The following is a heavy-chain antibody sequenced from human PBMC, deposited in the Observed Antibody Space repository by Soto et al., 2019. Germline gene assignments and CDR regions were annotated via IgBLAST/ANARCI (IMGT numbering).Heavy chain of an antibody. J-gene: IGHJ3*02. CDR2: ISAYNGNT. CDR3: ARIFPGTPIPGI. V-gene: IGHV1-18*01. D-gene: IGHD3-9*01. Sequence: ASVKVSCKASGYTFTSYGMRWVRQAPGQGLEWMGWISAYNGNTNYAQKLQGRVTMTTDTSTSTAYMELRSLRSDDTAVYYCARIFPGTPIPGIWGQGTMVTVSS. CDR1: GYTFTSYG.